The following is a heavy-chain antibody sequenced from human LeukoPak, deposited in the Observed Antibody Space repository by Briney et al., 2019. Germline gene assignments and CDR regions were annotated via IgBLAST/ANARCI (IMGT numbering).Heavy chain of an antibody. D-gene: IGHD3-3*01. CDR3: AKGVIFGVPISNFDY. CDR2: ISGSGGGT. Sequence: PGRSLRLSCTASGFTFSDYAMNWVRHAPGKGLEWVSTISGSGGGTYYADSVKGRFTISRDNSKNMLYLQMNSLRAEDTAVYYCAKGVIFGVPISNFDYWGQGTLVTVSS. V-gene: IGHV3-23*01. J-gene: IGHJ4*02. CDR1: GFTFSDYA.